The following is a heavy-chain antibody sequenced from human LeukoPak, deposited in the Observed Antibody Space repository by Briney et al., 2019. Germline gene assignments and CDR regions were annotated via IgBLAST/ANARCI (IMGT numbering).Heavy chain of an antibody. Sequence: SETLSLTCTVSGGSISSYYWGWIRQPPGKGLEWIGSIYYSESTYYNPSLKSRVTISVDTSKNQFSLKLSSVTAADTAVYYCARANYDSRGGAFDIWGQGTMVTVSS. D-gene: IGHD3-22*01. CDR3: ARANYDSRGGAFDI. CDR1: GGSISSYY. V-gene: IGHV4-39*07. J-gene: IGHJ3*02. CDR2: IYYSEST.